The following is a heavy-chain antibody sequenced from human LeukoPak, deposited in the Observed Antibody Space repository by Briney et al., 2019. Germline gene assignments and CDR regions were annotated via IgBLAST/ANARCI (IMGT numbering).Heavy chain of an antibody. CDR3: ARGASGWYQYYYYYGMDV. Sequence: GASVKVSCKASGYTFTSYDINWVRQATGQGLEWMGWMNPNSGNTGYAQKFQGRVTMTRDTSTSTVYMELSSLRSEDTAVYYCARGASGWYQYYYYYGMDVWGQGTTVTVSS. CDR2: MNPNSGNT. D-gene: IGHD6-19*01. V-gene: IGHV1-8*02. J-gene: IGHJ6*02. CDR1: GYTFTSYD.